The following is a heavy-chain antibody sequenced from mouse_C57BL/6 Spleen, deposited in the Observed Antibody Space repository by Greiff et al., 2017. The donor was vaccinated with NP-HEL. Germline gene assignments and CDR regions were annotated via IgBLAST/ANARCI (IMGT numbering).Heavy chain of an antibody. Sequence: VQLQQSGAELVRPGTSVKVSCKASGYAFTTYLIEWVKQRPGQGLEWIGVINPGSGGTNYNEKFKGKATLTADKSSSTAYMQLSSLTSEDSAVYFCATTVVEFDYWGQGTTLTVSS. CDR2: INPGSGGT. D-gene: IGHD1-1*01. CDR1: GYAFTTYL. J-gene: IGHJ2*01. V-gene: IGHV1-54*01. CDR3: ATTVVEFDY.